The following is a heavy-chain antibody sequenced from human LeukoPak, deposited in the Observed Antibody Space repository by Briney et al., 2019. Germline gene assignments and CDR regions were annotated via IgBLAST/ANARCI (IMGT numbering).Heavy chain of an antibody. CDR2: MNPNSGNT. V-gene: IGHV1-8*01. J-gene: IGHJ6*03. Sequence: GASVKVSGKASGYTYTSYDINWVRQATGQGLEWMGWMNPNSGNTGYAQKFQGRVTMTRNTSISTAYMELSSLRSEDTAVYYCAKGGGYEAQYYYYLDVWGKGTTVTISS. D-gene: IGHD5-12*01. CDR3: AKGGGYEAQYYYYLDV. CDR1: GYTYTSYD.